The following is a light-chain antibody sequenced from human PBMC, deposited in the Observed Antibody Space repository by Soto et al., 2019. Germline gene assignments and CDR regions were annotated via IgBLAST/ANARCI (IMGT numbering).Light chain of an antibody. J-gene: IGLJ3*02. V-gene: IGLV1-44*01. CDR3: AAGDDSLNGWV. CDR1: NSNIGTYT. Sequence: QSVLTQPPSSSGTPGQRVTISWSGCNSNIGTYTVNWFRQVPGTAPSLLIFSTHQRPSGVPDRFSGSKSDTSASLAISGLQYEDEADYYCAAGDDSLNGWVFCGGTKLTVL. CDR2: STH.